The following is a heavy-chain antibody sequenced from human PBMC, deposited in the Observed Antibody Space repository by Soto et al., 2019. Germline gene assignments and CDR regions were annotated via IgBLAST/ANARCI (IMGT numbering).Heavy chain of an antibody. J-gene: IGHJ6*02. CDR1: GYTFTSYA. Sequence: QVQLVQSGAEVKKPGASVKVSCKASGYTFTSYAMHWVRQAPGQRLEWMGWINAGNGNTKYSQKFQGRVTITRDTSASTAYMELSSLRSEDTAVYYCARDLLWFGELLSAYYYYGMDVWVQGTTVTVSS. D-gene: IGHD3-10*01. V-gene: IGHV1-3*01. CDR3: ARDLLWFGELLSAYYYYGMDV. CDR2: INAGNGNT.